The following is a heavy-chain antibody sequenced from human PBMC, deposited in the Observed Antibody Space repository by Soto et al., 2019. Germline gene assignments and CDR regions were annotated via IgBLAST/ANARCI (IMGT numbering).Heavy chain of an antibody. D-gene: IGHD3-9*01. V-gene: IGHV3-23*01. CDR3: ARGPPLAFDDILTGYPRNFDY. CDR1: GFTFSSYA. Sequence: PGGSLILSCAASGFTFSSYAMSWVRQAPGKGLEWVSAISGDGSSTYYADSVKGRFTISRDNSKNTLYLQMNSLRAEDTAVYYCARGPPLAFDDILTGYPRNFDYWGQGTLVPVSS. J-gene: IGHJ4*02. CDR2: ISGDGSST.